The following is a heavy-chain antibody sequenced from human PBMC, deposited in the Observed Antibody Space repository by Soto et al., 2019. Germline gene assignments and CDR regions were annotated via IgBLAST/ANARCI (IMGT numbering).Heavy chain of an antibody. J-gene: IGHJ4*02. V-gene: IGHV3-23*01. D-gene: IGHD3-22*01. CDR2: ISGSGGST. CDR3: AKARITMIVVVIPEFDY. CDR1: GFTFSSYA. Sequence: GESLKISCAASGFTFSSYAMSWVRQAPGKGLEWVSAISGSGGSTYYADSVKGRFTISRDNSKNTLYLHMNSLRAEDTAVYYCAKARITMIVVVIPEFDYWGQGTLVTVSS.